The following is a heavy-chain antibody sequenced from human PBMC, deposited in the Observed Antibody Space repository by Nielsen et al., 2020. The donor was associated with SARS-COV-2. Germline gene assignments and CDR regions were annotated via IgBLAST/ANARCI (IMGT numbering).Heavy chain of an antibody. Sequence: GESLKISCAASGFTFSSYGMHWVRQAPGKGLEWVAVISYDGSNKYYADSVKGRFTISRDNSKNTLYLQMNSLRAEDTAVYYCARVPYYDSSGYWFGPLDYWGQGTLVTVSS. J-gene: IGHJ4*02. D-gene: IGHD3-22*01. V-gene: IGHV3-30*03. CDR3: ARVPYYDSSGYWFGPLDY. CDR1: GFTFSSYG. CDR2: ISYDGSNK.